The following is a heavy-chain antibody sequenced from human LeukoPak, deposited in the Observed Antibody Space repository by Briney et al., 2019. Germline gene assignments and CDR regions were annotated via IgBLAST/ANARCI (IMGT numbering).Heavy chain of an antibody. V-gene: IGHV1-8*01. CDR3: ARDHCSSTSCYLDY. Sequence: ASVKVSCKASGYTFTSYDINWVRQATGQGLEWMGWMNPNSGNTGYAQKFQGRVTMTRNTSISTAYMELSSLRSEDTAVYYCARDHCSSTSCYLDYWGQGTLVTVSS. D-gene: IGHD2-2*01. CDR1: GYTFTSYD. CDR2: MNPNSGNT. J-gene: IGHJ4*02.